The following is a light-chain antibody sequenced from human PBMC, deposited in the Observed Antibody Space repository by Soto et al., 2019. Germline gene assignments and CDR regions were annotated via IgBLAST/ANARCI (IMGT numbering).Light chain of an antibody. V-gene: IGKV3-11*01. CDR2: DAS. J-gene: IGKJ5*01. CDR1: QSVSSY. CDR3: QQRSNWPPIT. Sequence: EIVLPQSPAALSLSPGERATLSCRASQSVSSYLAWYQQKPGQAPRLLIYDASNRATGIPARFSGSGSGTNFTLTISSLEPEVFAVFYCQQRSNWPPITFGKGTRLEIK.